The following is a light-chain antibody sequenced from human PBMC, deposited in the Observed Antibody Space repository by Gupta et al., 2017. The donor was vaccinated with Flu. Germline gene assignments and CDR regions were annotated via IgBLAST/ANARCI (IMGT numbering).Light chain of an antibody. CDR1: RSLRYSNNKSY. J-gene: IGKJ1*01. Sequence: VMTQSPDCPAVSLGERATLNCKSSRSLRYSNNKSYLGWYQQKPGQPPKLLISLASTRESGIPDRFSGSGSGTDFTLTINSLQAEDVAVYYCQQDLHAPPTFGQGTKVEI. V-gene: IGKV4-1*01. CDR2: LAS. CDR3: QQDLHAPPT.